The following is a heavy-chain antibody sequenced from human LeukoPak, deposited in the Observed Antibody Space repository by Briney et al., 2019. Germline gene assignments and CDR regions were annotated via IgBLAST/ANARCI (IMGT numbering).Heavy chain of an antibody. V-gene: IGHV1-18*01. CDR3: ARSMVRAVTQVASDY. Sequence: ASVKVSCKASGYTYSDYGISWVRQAPGQGLEWMGWISTYNGNTIYAEKLQGRVTMTTDTSTSTAYMELRSLRSDDTAVYYCARSMVRAVTQVASDYWGQGTLVTVPS. CDR2: ISTYNGNT. D-gene: IGHD3-10*01. J-gene: IGHJ4*02. CDR1: GYTYSDYG.